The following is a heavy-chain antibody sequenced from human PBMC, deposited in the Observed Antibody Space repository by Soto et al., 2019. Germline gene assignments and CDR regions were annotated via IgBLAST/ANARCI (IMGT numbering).Heavy chain of an antibody. CDR1: GGSLNGNY. V-gene: IGHV4-34*01. CDR2: ISHSGST. J-gene: IGHJ4*02. D-gene: IGHD3-22*01. CDR3: ARVIEMYYYDSSGYSD. Sequence: PSETLSLTCAVYGGSLNGNYWTWLRQTPGKGLEWIGEISHSGSTNYNPSLKSRVTISLDTSKNQFSLKLSSVTAADTAVYYCARVIEMYYYDSSGYSDWGQRTLVTVSS.